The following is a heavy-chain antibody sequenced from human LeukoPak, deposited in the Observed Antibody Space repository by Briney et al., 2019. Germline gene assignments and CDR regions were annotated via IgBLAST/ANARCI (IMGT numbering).Heavy chain of an antibody. Sequence: SETLSLTCTVSGGSISSYYWSWIRQPPGKGLGWIGYIYYSGSTNYNPSLKSRVTISVDTSKNQFSLKLSSVTAADTAVYYCARESIVARSVWFDPWGQGTLVTVSS. J-gene: IGHJ5*02. CDR2: IYYSGST. CDR1: GGSISSYY. D-gene: IGHD5-12*01. V-gene: IGHV4-59*01. CDR3: ARESIVARSVWFDP.